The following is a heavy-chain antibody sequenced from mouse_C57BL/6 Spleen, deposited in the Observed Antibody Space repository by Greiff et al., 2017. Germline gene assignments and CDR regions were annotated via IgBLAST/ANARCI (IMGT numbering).Heavy chain of an antibody. CDR1: GYAFSSSW. CDR2: IYPGDGDT. J-gene: IGHJ2*01. CDR3: ARSSVNFDY. Sequence: VKLQESGPELVKPGASVKISCKASGYAFSSSWMNWVKQRPGKGLEWIGRIYPGDGDTNYNGKFKGKATLTADKSSSTAYIQLSSLTSEDSAVYFCARSSVNFDYWGQGTTLTVSS. V-gene: IGHV1-82*01. D-gene: IGHD3-1*01.